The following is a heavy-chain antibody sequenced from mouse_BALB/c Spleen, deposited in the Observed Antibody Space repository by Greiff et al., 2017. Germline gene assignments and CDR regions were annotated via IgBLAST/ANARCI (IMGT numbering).Heavy chain of an antibody. CDR3: ASTTYGNYTRFDY. CDR2: INPNNGGT. D-gene: IGHD2-10*02. CDR1: GYTFTDYY. J-gene: IGHJ3*01. V-gene: IGHV1-18*01. Sequence: EVQLHQSGPELVKPGASVKIPCKASGYTFTDYYMDWVKQSHGKSLEWIGDINPNNGGTIYNQKFKGKATLTVDKSSTTAYRELRSLTSEDTAVYFCASTTYGNYTRFDYWGQETLVTVSA.